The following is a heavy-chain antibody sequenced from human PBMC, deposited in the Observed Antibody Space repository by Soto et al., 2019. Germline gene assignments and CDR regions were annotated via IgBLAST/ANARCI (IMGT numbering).Heavy chain of an antibody. CDR3: ARYRREAVAGYTLDN. CDR2: VYNSGST. Sequence: SETLSLTCTVSGGSISSNYWTWIRQPPGKGLEWIGYVYNSGSTNYNPSLKSRVTISEDTSKSQFSLKVNSMTAADTAVCYCARYRREAVAGYTLDNWGQGILVTVSS. D-gene: IGHD6-13*01. V-gene: IGHV4-59*01. CDR1: GGSISSNY. J-gene: IGHJ4*02.